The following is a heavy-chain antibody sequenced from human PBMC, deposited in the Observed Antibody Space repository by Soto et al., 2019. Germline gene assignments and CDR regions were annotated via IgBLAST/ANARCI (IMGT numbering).Heavy chain of an antibody. Sequence: SETLSLTCTVSGGSISSGGYYWSWIRQHPGKGLEWIGNIYYSGSTYYNPSLKRRVTMSVDTSKTQFSLMLESVTATDTAVYYCARHGFGSLHGLVDVWGQGTTVTVSS. V-gene: IGHV4-31*03. D-gene: IGHD3-10*01. CDR3: ARHGFGSLHGLVDV. CDR1: GGSISSGGYY. CDR2: IYYSGST. J-gene: IGHJ6*02.